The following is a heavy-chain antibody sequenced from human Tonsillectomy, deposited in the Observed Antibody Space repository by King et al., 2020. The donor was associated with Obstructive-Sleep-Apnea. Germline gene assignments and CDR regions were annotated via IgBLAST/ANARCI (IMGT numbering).Heavy chain of an antibody. CDR2: IRHDGSGK. J-gene: IGHJ6*02. CDR1: GFIFSSFG. V-gene: IGHV3-30*02. D-gene: IGHD2-2*01. Sequence: VQLVESGGGVVQPGRSLRLSCAASGFIFSSFGMHWVRQAPGKGLEWVAFIRHDGSGKWYADSVKGRYTISRDNSKNTLYLQMDSLRAEDSAMYYCAKDRRAVVPTAMLNYYYGMDVWGQGTTVSVSS. CDR3: AKDRRAVVPTAMLNYYYGMDV.